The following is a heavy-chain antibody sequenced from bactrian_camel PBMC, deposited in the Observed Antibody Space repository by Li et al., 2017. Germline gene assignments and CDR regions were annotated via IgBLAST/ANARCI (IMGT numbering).Heavy chain of an antibody. CDR3: AKGLDGDGYGTPSY. CDR1: GYDRSDYC. Sequence: HVQLVESGGGSVQAGGPLTLSCEVSGYDRSDYCLGWFRQVLGKSREGVMLIDSGASRSRADSVKGRFSISRDNAKNTVYLQMNSLKSDDTALYYCAKGLDGDGYGTPSYWGQGTQVTVS. CDR2: IDSGASR. V-gene: IGHV3S1*01. D-gene: IGHD7*01. J-gene: IGHJ4*01.